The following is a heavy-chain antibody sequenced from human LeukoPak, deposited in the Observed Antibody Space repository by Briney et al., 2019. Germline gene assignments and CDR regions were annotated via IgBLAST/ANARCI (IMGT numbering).Heavy chain of an antibody. CDR2: IKDDGSDK. D-gene: IGHD3-9*01. CDR1: GFTFRNFW. V-gene: IGHV3-7*03. CDR3: ARTRTTRYDILTGYYDY. Sequence: PGGSLRLSCGASGFTFRNFWMNWVRQAPGKGLEWVANIKDDGSDKYYVDSVKGRFSISKDNAKNSLYLQMNSLRAEDTAVYYCARTRTTRYDILTGYYDYWGQGTLVTVSS. J-gene: IGHJ4*02.